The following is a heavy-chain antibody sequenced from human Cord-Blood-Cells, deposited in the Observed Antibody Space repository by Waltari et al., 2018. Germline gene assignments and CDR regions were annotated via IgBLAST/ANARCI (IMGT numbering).Heavy chain of an antibody. D-gene: IGHD3-3*01. J-gene: IGHJ3*02. CDR3: AKVGGFLEGGDAFDI. Sequence: QVQLVESGGGVVQPGRSLRLSCAASGFTFSSYGMHWVSQAPGKGLEWVAVISYDGSNKGYADSVKGRFTITRDNSKNALYLQMNGRRAEDTAVYYCAKVGGFLEGGDAFDIWGQGTMVTVSS. CDR1: GFTFSSYG. CDR2: ISYDGSNK. V-gene: IGHV3-30*18.